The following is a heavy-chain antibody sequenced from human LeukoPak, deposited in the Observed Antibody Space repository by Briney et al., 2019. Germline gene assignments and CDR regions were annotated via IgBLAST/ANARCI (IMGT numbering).Heavy chain of an antibody. CDR3: VSGNDPDSTWENYRLDAFDI. CDR1: GYTFSHYS. V-gene: IGHV3-21*01. D-gene: IGHD3-16*02. Sequence: GGCLRLSCAASGYTFSHYSVNWVRQAPGKGLEWVSSISSTSDYIYYADSVKGRFTISRDNTKSSLYLQMNSLRAEDTAVYYCVSGNDPDSTWENYRLDAFDIWGQGTTVIVSS. CDR2: ISSTSDYI. J-gene: IGHJ3*02.